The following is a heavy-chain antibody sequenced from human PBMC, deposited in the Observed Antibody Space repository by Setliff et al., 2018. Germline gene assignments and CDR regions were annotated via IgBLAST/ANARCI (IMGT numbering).Heavy chain of an antibody. CDR1: YFSISSYY. CDR2: IFYTGTT. Sequence: SYTLSLTFTFSYFSISSYYWTWIRQPPGEGLEWIGCIFYTGTTKYNPSLRSRVTMSLDTSRNQFSLRLNSVTATDTAVYYCARHSGFCSEITCYDMAVWGQGATVTVSS. J-gene: IGHJ6*02. V-gene: IGHV4-59*01. D-gene: IGHD2-15*01. CDR3: ARHSGFCSEITCYDMAV.